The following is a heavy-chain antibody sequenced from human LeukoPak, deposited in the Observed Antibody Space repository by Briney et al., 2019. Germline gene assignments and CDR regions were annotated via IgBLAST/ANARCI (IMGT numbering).Heavy chain of an antibody. V-gene: IGHV3-48*03. J-gene: IGHJ4*02. CDR3: ARDVPSAWGTLNY. CDR2: ISSVSSTI. Sequence: GGFLRLSCRASGFTFDNHEMNWVRQAPGKGLEWISYISSVSSTIYYADSVKGRFTISRDNVKNTLYLQMNSLRIEDTAVYYCARDVPSAWGTLNYWGQGTLVTVSS. CDR1: GFTFDNHE. D-gene: IGHD3-16*01.